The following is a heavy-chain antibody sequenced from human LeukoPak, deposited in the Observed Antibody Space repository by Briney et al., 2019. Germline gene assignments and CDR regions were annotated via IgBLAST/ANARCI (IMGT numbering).Heavy chain of an antibody. D-gene: IGHD6-13*01. CDR3: ARLSSSWYQDWYFDL. CDR2: IYTSGST. CDR1: GGSFSSDY. J-gene: IGHJ2*01. Sequence: SETLSLTCSVSGGSFSSDYWSWIRQPAGKGLEWIGRIYTSGSTNYNPSLKSRVTMSEDTSKKQFSLKLSSVTAADTAVYYCARLSSSWYQDWYFDLWGRGTLVTVSS. V-gene: IGHV4-4*07.